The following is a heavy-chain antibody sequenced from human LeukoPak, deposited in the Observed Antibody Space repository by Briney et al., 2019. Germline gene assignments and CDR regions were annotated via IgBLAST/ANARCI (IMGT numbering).Heavy chain of an antibody. CDR3: AGAPYYYGSGLLDY. V-gene: IGHV4-34*01. J-gene: IGHJ4*02. Sequence: SETLSLTCAVYGGSFSGYYWSWIRQPPGKGLEWIGEINHSGSTNYNPSLKSRVTISVDTSKNQFSLKLSSVTAADTAVYYCAGAPYYYGSGLLDYWGQGTLVTVSS. CDR1: GGSFSGYY. D-gene: IGHD3-10*01. CDR2: INHSGST.